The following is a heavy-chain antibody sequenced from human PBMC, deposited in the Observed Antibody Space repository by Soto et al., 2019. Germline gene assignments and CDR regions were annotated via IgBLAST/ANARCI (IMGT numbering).Heavy chain of an antibody. CDR2: IYYTGNT. CDR3: SRHALPTGGSWYGGVTYFDP. Sequence: QLQLHESGPGLVKPSETLSLTCRVSGDSIKGGGYFWGWVRQPPGKGLEWIGSIYYTGNTYYSPSRRGRSAMSGDTSNNAFSRRRTSLTAVDTAVYFRSRHALPTGGSWYGGVTYFDPWGQGSLVTASS. V-gene: IGHV4-39*01. D-gene: IGHD6-13*01. J-gene: IGHJ5*02. CDR1: GDSIKGGGYF.